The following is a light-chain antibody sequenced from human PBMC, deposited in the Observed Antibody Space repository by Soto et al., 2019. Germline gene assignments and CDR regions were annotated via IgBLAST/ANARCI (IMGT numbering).Light chain of an antibody. J-gene: IGKJ1*01. CDR2: GAS. Sequence: EVVMTQSPATPSVSPGERATLSCRASQNVNANLAWYQQKPGQAPRLLIHGASTSATGIPARFSGSGFGTVFILTISSLQSADFAVYYSQQYNTWLWTFGQGTKVE. CDR3: QQYNTWLWT. V-gene: IGKV3-15*01. CDR1: QNVNAN.